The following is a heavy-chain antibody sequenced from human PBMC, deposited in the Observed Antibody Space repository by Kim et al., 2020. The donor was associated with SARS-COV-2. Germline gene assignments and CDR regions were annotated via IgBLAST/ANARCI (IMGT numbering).Heavy chain of an antibody. J-gene: IGHJ4*02. Sequence: PKFQGRVTMTRDTSTSTVYMELSSLRSEDTAVYYCARSYASALQSGVVDYWGQGTLVTVSS. CDR3: ARSYASALQSGVVDY. D-gene: IGHD1-26*01. V-gene: IGHV1-46*01.